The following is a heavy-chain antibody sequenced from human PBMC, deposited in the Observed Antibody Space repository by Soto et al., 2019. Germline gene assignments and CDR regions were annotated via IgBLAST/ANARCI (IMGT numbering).Heavy chain of an antibody. V-gene: IGHV3-11*01. J-gene: IGHJ5*02. D-gene: IGHD2-15*01. Sequence: QVQLVESGGGLVKPGGSLRLSCAASGFTFSDYYMSWIRQAPGKGLEWVSYISSSGSTIYYADSVKGRFTISRDNAKNSLYLQMNSLRAEDTAVYYCARSIRGCSGGSCYSSLYNWFDPWGQGTLVTVSS. CDR2: ISSSGSTI. CDR1: GFTFSDYY. CDR3: ARSIRGCSGGSCYSSLYNWFDP.